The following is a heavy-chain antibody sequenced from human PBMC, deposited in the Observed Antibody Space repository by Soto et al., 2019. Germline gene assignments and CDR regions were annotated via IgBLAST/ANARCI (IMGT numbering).Heavy chain of an antibody. CDR1: GYSFTSYW. D-gene: IGHD6-13*01. CDR3: ARTAAAGKYYYGMDV. V-gene: IGHV5-51*01. CDR2: IYPGDSDT. J-gene: IGHJ6*02. Sequence: PGESLKLSCKGSGYSFTSYWISWVRQMPGKGLEWMGIIYPGDSDTRYSPSFQGQVTISADKSISTAYLQWSSLKASDTAMYYCARTAAAGKYYYGMDVWGQGTTVTVSS.